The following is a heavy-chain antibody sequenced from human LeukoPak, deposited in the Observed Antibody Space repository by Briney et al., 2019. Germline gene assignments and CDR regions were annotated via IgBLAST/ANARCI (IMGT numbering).Heavy chain of an antibody. CDR1: GFTFSRSA. Sequence: SLKVSCKASGFTFSRSAVQWVRQARGQRPEWIGWIFTANGNTNCAQKFQERLTITRDMSTSTAYMELSSLRSEDTAVYYCAAEDDFLTGYYDFDYWGQGTVVTVSS. CDR2: IFTANGNT. J-gene: IGHJ4*02. V-gene: IGHV1-58*01. CDR3: AAEDDFLTGYYDFDY. D-gene: IGHD3-9*01.